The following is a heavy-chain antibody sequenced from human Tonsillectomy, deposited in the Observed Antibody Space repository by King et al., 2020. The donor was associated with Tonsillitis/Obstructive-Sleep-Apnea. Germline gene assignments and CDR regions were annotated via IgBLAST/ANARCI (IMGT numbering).Heavy chain of an antibody. J-gene: IGHJ4*02. Sequence: QVQLVESGAEVKKPGASVKVSCKASGYTFTSYGISWVRQAPGQGLEWMGWSSADNGFTNYTQKLQGRVTMTTDTSTSTAYMELRSLRSDDTAGYYCARARVVPAAGPYFDYWGQGTLVTVSS. CDR1: GYTFTSYG. CDR3: ARARVVPAAGPYFDY. CDR2: SSADNGFT. D-gene: IGHD2-2*01. V-gene: IGHV1-18*01.